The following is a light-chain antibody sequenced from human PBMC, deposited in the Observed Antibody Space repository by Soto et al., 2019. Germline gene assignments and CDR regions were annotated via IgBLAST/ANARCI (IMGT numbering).Light chain of an antibody. CDR2: EVT. V-gene: IGLV2-14*01. J-gene: IGLJ1*01. CDR3: ASYRTINTYV. Sequence: QSVLTRPASVSGSPGQSITVSCTGTSDDIGRYNHVSWYQQHPGKAPKLMISEVTNRPSGVSNRFSGSKSGNTASLTISRLQAEDEADYYCASYRTINTYVFGTGTKVTVL. CDR1: SDDIGRYNH.